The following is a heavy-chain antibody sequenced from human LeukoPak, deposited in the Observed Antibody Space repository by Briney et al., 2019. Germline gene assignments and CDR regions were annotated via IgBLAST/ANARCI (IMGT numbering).Heavy chain of an antibody. V-gene: IGHV3-30*04. J-gene: IGHJ4*02. D-gene: IGHD1-7*01. CDR2: ISYDGNKK. CDR3: ARWKSLKGTFDY. Sequence: GGSLRLSCAASGFTFSNYAMNWVRQAPGKGLEWVAVISYDGNKKYYADSVKGRFTISRDNSRNTLYLQMNSLRAEDTAVYYCARWKSLKGTFDYWGQGTLVTVSS. CDR1: GFTFSNYA.